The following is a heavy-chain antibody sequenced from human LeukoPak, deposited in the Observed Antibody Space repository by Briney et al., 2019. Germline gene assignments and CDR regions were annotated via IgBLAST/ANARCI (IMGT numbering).Heavy chain of an antibody. CDR1: GYTFTSYY. V-gene: IGHV1-46*01. CDR3: ARDLGDGYNYVPFDY. J-gene: IGHJ4*02. CDR2: INPSGGST. Sequence: ASVKVSCKASGYTFTSYYMHWVQQAPGQGLEWMGIINPSGGSTSYAQKFQGRVTMTRDTSTSTVYMELSSLRSEDTAVYYCARDLGDGYNYVPFDYWGQGTLVTVSS. D-gene: IGHD5-24*01.